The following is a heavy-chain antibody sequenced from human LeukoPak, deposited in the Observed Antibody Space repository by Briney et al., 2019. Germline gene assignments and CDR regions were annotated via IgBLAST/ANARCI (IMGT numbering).Heavy chain of an antibody. Sequence: SETLSLTCTVSGGSISSRSYYWGWIRQPPGKGLEWIGSMYYSGNTYYNPSLKGRVTISVDTSKNQFSLRLSSVTAADTAVYYCARAGGFTILRGAVNNWFDPWGQGTLVTVSS. CDR2: MYYSGNT. CDR1: GGSISSRSYY. J-gene: IGHJ5*02. CDR3: ARAGGFTILRGAVNNWFDP. D-gene: IGHD3-10*01. V-gene: IGHV4-39*07.